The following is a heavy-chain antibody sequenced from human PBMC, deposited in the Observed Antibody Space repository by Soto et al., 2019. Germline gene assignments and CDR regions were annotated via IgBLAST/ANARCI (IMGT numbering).Heavy chain of an antibody. Sequence: QVQLQESGPGLVKPSETLSLTCTVSGGSISSYYWTWIRQPPGKGLEWIGFMYNPSLKSRVTISLDTSKNQFSLNLRSVTAADTAVYYCASMGYHYGSGSYPLDYWGQGTLVTVSS. V-gene: IGHV4-59*08. CDR1: GGSISSYY. CDR2: MY. CDR3: ASMGYHYGSGSYPLDY. J-gene: IGHJ4*02. D-gene: IGHD3-10*01.